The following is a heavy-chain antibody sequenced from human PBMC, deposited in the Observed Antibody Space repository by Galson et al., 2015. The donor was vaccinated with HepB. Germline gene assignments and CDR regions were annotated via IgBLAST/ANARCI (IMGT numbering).Heavy chain of an antibody. CDR3: ARDGRLYRFDP. J-gene: IGHJ5*02. CDR1: GFTFSSYS. CDR2: ISSSSSYI. V-gene: IGHV3-21*01. Sequence: SLRLSCAASGFTFSSYSMNWVRQAPGKGLEWVSSISSSSSYIYYADSVKGRFTISRDNAKNSLYLQMNSLRAEDTAVYYCARDGRLYRFDPWGQGTLVTVSS.